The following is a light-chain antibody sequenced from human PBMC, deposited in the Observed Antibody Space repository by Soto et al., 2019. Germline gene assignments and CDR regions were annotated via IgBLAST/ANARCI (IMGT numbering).Light chain of an antibody. Sequence: QSALTQPASVSGSPGQSITISCTGTSSDVGNYNYVSWYQLHPGKAPKLMIYEVTNRPLGVSDRFSGSKSGNTASLTVSGLQAEDEGDYYCSSYVRSSSSWVFGGGTKLTVL. CDR3: SSYVRSSSSWV. J-gene: IGLJ3*02. CDR2: EVT. V-gene: IGLV2-14*01. CDR1: SSDVGNYNY.